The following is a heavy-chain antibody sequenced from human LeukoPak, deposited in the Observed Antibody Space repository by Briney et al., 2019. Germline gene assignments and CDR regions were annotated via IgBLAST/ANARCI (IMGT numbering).Heavy chain of an antibody. J-gene: IGHJ3*02. Sequence: GGSLRLSCAASGFTFSIYSMNWVRQAPGKGLEWVASISSRSIYIYYADSVRGRFTISRDNAKNSLYLQMTSLTAEDTAVYFCSRDLDCTVATCFDGDDGFDIWGQGAMVTVSS. CDR2: ISSRSIYI. D-gene: IGHD2-8*02. CDR1: GFTFSIYS. CDR3: SRDLDCTVATCFDGDDGFDI. V-gene: IGHV3-21*01.